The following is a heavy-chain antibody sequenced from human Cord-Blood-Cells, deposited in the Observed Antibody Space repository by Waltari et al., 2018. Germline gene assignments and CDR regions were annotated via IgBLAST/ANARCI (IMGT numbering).Heavy chain of an antibody. V-gene: IGHV1-24*01. CDR3: ATSPTTITRYGSGSYYNY. Sequence: QVQLVQSGAGVKKPGASVKVSCRFSGYTLPDLSLHWVRQAPGKGLEWMGGFDPEDGETIYAQKFQGRVTMTEDTSTDTAYMELSSLRSEDTAVYYCATSPTTITRYGSGSYYNYWGQGTLVTVSS. J-gene: IGHJ4*02. D-gene: IGHD3-10*01. CDR2: FDPEDGET. CDR1: GYTLPDLS.